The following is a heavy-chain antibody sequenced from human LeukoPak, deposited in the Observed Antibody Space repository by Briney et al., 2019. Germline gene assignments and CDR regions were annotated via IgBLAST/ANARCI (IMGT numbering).Heavy chain of an antibody. Sequence: GGSLRLSCAASGFTFSSYAVTWVRQAPGKGLEWVSTISGSVGGSGGSTFYADSVKGRFTISRDNSKNTLYLQMNSLRADDTAVYYCAKVDCGSPGCRRIDYWGQGTLVTVSS. J-gene: IGHJ4*02. V-gene: IGHV3-23*01. CDR2: ISGSVGGSGGST. D-gene: IGHD2-2*01. CDR1: GFTFSSYA. CDR3: AKVDCGSPGCRRIDY.